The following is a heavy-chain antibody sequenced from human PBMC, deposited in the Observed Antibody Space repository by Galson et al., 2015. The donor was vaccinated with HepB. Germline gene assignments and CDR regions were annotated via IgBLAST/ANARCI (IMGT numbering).Heavy chain of an antibody. CDR3: ARTPVAGTRDY. CDR1: GGSISSYS. Sequence: TLSLTCTVSGGSISSYSWSWIRQPPGKGLEWIGYIYYSGSTNYNPSLKSRVTISVDTSKNQFSLKLSSVTAADTAVYYCARTPVAGTRDYWGQGTLVTVSS. J-gene: IGHJ4*02. V-gene: IGHV4-59*08. D-gene: IGHD6-19*01. CDR2: IYYSGST.